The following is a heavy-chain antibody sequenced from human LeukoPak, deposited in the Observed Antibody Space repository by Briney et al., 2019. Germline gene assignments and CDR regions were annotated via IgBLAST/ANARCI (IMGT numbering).Heavy chain of an antibody. V-gene: IGHV3-30*02. Sequence: GGTLRLSCAASGFTFSSYGMSWVRQAPGKGLEWVAFIRYDGSNKYYADSVKGRFTISRDNSKNTLYLQMNSLRAEDTAVYYCAKEFDSSGWNPFDYWGQGTLVTVSS. J-gene: IGHJ4*02. CDR2: IRYDGSNK. CDR1: GFTFSSYG. CDR3: AKEFDSSGWNPFDY. D-gene: IGHD6-19*01.